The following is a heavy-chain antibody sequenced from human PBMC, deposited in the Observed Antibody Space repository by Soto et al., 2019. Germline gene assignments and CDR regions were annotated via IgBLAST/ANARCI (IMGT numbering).Heavy chain of an antibody. Sequence: EVQLVESGGGLVKPGGSLRLSCAASGFTFSSYSMNWVRQAPGKGLEWVSSITSSSNYIYYADSVKGRFTISRDNAKNSLYLHMNSLRAEDTAMYYCAATFYGNYAFDYWGQGTLVTVSS. D-gene: IGHD4-17*01. CDR3: AATFYGNYAFDY. V-gene: IGHV3-21*01. CDR2: ITSSSNYI. CDR1: GFTFSSYS. J-gene: IGHJ4*02.